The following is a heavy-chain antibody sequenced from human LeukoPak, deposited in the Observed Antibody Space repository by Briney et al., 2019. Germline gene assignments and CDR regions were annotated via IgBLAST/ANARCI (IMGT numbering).Heavy chain of an antibody. CDR3: AREFGHDRWYFDY. Sequence: GGSLRLSCAASGFTFSSYSIHWVRQAPGKGLEWVTVISADGRTQYYSDSVKGRFTISRDNSLNTLHLQMNSLRTGDTAVYYCAREFGHDRWYFDYWGQGALVTVAS. CDR1: GFTFSSYS. CDR2: ISADGRTQ. D-gene: IGHD5-12*01. V-gene: IGHV3-30*03. J-gene: IGHJ4*02.